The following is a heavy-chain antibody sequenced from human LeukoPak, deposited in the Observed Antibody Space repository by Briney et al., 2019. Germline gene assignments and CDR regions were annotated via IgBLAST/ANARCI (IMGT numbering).Heavy chain of an antibody. V-gene: IGHV4-4*09. Sequence: SETLSLTCTVSGGSISSYYWSWIRQPPGKGLEWIGYIYTSGSTNYNPSLKGRVTISVDTSKNQFSLKLSSVTAADTAVYYCARLSIAPYTGSYFDYWGQGTLVTVSS. CDR2: IYTSGST. CDR1: GGSISSYY. J-gene: IGHJ4*02. D-gene: IGHD1-26*01. CDR3: ARLSIAPYTGSYFDY.